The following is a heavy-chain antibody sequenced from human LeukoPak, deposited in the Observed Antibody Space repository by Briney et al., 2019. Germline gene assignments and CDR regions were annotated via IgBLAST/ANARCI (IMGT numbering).Heavy chain of an antibody. V-gene: IGHV1-69*05. CDR2: IIPILGTT. J-gene: IGHJ5*01. CDR3: ATDDGSATLGFDS. Sequence: SVKVSCKASGGTFSSYAFNWVRQAPGQGLQWMGGIIPILGTTNYAQQFQGRVTMTTDESTSTAFMELSSLRSEDTAIYSCATDDGSATLGFDSWGQGTLLTVSS. CDR1: GGTFSSYA. D-gene: IGHD1-26*01.